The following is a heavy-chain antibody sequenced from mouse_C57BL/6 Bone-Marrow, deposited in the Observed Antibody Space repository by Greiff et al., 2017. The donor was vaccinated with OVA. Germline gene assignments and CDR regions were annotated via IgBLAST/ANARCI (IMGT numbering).Heavy chain of an antibody. CDR3: ARGGTVVATPLAY. CDR2: IDPSDSYT. D-gene: IGHD1-1*01. CDR1: GYTFTSYW. V-gene: IGHV1-50*01. J-gene: IGHJ3*01. Sequence: QVQLQQSGAELVKPGASVKLSCKASGYTFTSYWMQWVEQRPGQGLEWIGEIDPSDSYTNYNQKFKGKATLTVDTSSSTAYMQLSSLTSEDSAVYYCARGGTVVATPLAYWGQGTLVTVSA.